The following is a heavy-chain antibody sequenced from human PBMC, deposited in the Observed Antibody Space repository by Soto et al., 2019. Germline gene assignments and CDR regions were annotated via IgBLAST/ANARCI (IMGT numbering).Heavy chain of an antibody. CDR2: IYSGGST. V-gene: IGHV3-53*02. CDR3: ARDYSLGYYYGMDV. J-gene: IGHJ6*02. Sequence: EVQLVETGGGLIQPGGSLRLSCAASGFTVSSNYMSWVRQAPGKGLEWVSVIYSGGSTYYADSVKGRFTISRDNSKNTLYLQMNSLRAEDTAVYYCARDYSLGYYYGMDVWGQGTTVTVSS. D-gene: IGHD2-21*01. CDR1: GFTVSSNY.